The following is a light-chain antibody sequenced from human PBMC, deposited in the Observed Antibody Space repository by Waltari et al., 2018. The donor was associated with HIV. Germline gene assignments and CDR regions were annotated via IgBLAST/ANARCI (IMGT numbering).Light chain of an antibody. CDR1: KLGDKY. Sequence: SYELTQPPSVSVSPGQTANIPCSGAKLGDKYAHWYQHKPGQSPVLVIYQDVKRPSGIPERFSGSNSGNTATLTIRGTQAMDEADYYCHAWDDTTGVFGSGTKVTVL. V-gene: IGLV3-1*01. CDR2: QDV. CDR3: HAWDDTTGV. J-gene: IGLJ1*01.